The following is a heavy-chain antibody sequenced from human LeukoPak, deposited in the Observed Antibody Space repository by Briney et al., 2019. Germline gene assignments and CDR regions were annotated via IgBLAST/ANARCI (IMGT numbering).Heavy chain of an antibody. CDR3: ARCDIVVVPAAMTVYYYYGMDV. CDR2: ISSSSSYI. Sequence: GGSLRLSCAASGFTFSSYSMNWVRQAPGKGLERVSSISSSSSYIYYADSVKGRFTISRDNAKNSLYLQMNSLRAEDTAVCYCARCDIVVVPAAMTVYYYYGMDVWGQGTTVTVSS. J-gene: IGHJ6*02. CDR1: GFTFSSYS. V-gene: IGHV3-21*01. D-gene: IGHD2-2*01.